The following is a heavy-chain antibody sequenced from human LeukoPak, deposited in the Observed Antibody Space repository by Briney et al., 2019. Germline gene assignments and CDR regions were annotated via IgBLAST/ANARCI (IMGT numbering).Heavy chain of an antibody. CDR1: GFTFSDYA. D-gene: IGHD4-11*01. CDR3: ARSVPDYTRFDF. CDR2: FKTNYNQV. V-gene: IGHV3-23*05. Sequence: GGSLRLSCVASGFTFSDYAMNWVRRAPGKGLEWVSTFKTNYNQVYYAESVRGRFTISTDNSKNTAYLQMNSPRVEDTALYYCARSVPDYTRFDFWGQGALVTVSS. J-gene: IGHJ4*02.